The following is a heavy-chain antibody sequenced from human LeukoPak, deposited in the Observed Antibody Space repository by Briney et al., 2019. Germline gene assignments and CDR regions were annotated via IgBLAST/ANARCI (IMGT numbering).Heavy chain of an antibody. CDR1: GFTFSSYE. J-gene: IGHJ4*02. V-gene: IGHV3-48*03. CDR2: ISGSGSTI. D-gene: IGHD3-10*01. CDR3: ARGDPTLLYGSGSYTFDY. Sequence: GGSLRLSCAASGFTFSSYEMNWVRQAPGKGLEWVSYISGSGSTIYYADSVKGRFTISIDNAKNSLYLQMNSLRAEDTAVYYCARGDPTLLYGSGSYTFDYWGQGTLVTVSS.